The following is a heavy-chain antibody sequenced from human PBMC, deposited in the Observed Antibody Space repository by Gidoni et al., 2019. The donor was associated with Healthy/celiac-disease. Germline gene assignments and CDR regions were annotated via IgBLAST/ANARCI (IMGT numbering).Heavy chain of an antibody. D-gene: IGHD1-26*01. V-gene: IGHV4-34*01. Sequence: QVQLQQWGAGLLKHSETLSLTCAVYGGSFSGYYWSWIRQPPGKGLEWIEEINHSGSTNYTPSLKSRVTISVDTSKNQFSLKLSSVTAADTAVYYCARGHIPSVGASYFDYWGQGTLVTVSS. CDR1: GGSFSGYY. J-gene: IGHJ4*02. CDR3: ARGHIPSVGASYFDY. CDR2: INHSGST.